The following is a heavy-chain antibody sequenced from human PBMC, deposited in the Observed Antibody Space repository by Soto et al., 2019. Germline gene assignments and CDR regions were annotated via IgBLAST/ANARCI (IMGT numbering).Heavy chain of an antibody. J-gene: IGHJ6*03. V-gene: IGHV3-7*01. Sequence: GESLKISCAASGFTFSSYWMSWVRQAPGKGLEWVANIKQDGSEKYYVDSVKGRFTISRDNAKNSLYLQMNSLRAEDTAVYYCARDLANYYYYYMDVWGKGTTVTVSS. CDR2: IKQDGSEK. CDR1: GFTFSSYW. D-gene: IGHD3-3*02. CDR3: ARDLANYYYYYMDV.